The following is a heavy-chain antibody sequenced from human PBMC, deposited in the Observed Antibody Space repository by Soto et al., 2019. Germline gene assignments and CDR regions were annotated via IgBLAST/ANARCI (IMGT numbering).Heavy chain of an antibody. Sequence: GGSLRLSCAASEFLFSRYAMHWVRQAPGKGLEWVALISYDGSNKYYADSVKGRFTISRDNSKNTLYLEMNSLRPGDTAVYYCARGSSEEFDYWGQGTLVTVSS. J-gene: IGHJ4*02. V-gene: IGHV3-30-3*01. CDR3: ARGSSEEFDY. CDR1: EFLFSRYA. CDR2: ISYDGSNK. D-gene: IGHD3-16*02.